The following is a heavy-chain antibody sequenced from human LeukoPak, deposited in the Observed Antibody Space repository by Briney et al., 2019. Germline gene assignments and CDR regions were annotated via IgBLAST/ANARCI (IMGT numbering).Heavy chain of an antibody. J-gene: IGHJ4*02. D-gene: IGHD2-15*01. Sequence: PSETLSLTCTVSGGSINSYYWSWIRQPPGKGLEWIGNIYYIGTTNYNPSLKSRVTISVDLSKNQFSLKLRSVTAADTAVYYCARETAAGYFDSWGQGTLVTVSS. CDR1: GGSINSYY. CDR3: ARETAAGYFDS. CDR2: IYYIGTT. V-gene: IGHV4-59*01.